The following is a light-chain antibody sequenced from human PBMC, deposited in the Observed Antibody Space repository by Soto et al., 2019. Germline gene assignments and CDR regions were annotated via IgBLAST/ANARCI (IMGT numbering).Light chain of an antibody. J-gene: IGKJ1*01. CDR1: QSVSIK. CDR2: GAS. Sequence: VMTQSPAILSLSPGERVALSFAASQSVSIKLAWIQQKPGQGPRLLIIGASTRATGVPDRFSGSGSGTEFTLTIDSLQSDDFAAYYCQQYDKSPPWTFGQGTKVDIK. CDR3: QQYDKSPPWT. V-gene: IGKV3-15*01.